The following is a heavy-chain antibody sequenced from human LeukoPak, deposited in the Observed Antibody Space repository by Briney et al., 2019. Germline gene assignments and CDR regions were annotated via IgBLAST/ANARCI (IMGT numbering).Heavy chain of an antibody. CDR1: GYTFTSYG. CDR3: ARGGKVGATIDY. CDR2: ISAYNGNT. V-gene: IGHV1-18*01. J-gene: IGHJ4*02. D-gene: IGHD1-26*01. Sequence: ASVKVSCKASGYTFTSYGISWVRQAPGQGLEWMGWISAYNGNTNYAQKFQGRVTMTRDTSISTAYMELSRLRSDDTAVYYCARGGKVGATIDYWGQGTLVTVSS.